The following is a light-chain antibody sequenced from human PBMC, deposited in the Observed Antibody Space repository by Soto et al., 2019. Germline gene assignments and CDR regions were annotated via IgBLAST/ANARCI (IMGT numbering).Light chain of an antibody. CDR1: QSISVW. CDR2: DAS. Sequence: DIQMTQFPSTLSASIGDRVTITCRASQSISVWMAWYKQIPGKAPQLLIYDASNLQSGVPSRFSGAGSGTEFTLTVSSLQPYDSATYYCQQYNNYPLTFGPGTTVHIK. J-gene: IGKJ3*01. CDR3: QQYNNYPLT. V-gene: IGKV1-5*01.